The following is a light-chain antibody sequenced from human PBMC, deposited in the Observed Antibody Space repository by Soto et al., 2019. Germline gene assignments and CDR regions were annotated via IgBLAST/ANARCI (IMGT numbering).Light chain of an antibody. V-gene: IGLV2-14*01. CDR3: SSYTSSSTWG. CDR2: DVS. J-gene: IGLJ2*01. CDR1: SSDVGGYTY. Sequence: QSVLTQPASVSGSPGQSITISCTGTSSDVGGYTYVSWYQQHPGKAPKLMIYDVSNRPSGVSNRFSGSKSGNTASLTISGLQAEDEADYYCSSYTSSSTWGFGGGTKVTVL.